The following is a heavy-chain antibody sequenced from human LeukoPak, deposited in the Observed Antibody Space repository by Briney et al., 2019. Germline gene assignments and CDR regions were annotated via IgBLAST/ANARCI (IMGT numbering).Heavy chain of an antibody. CDR1: GFTFISYA. D-gene: IGHD3-3*01. CDR3: ATYYDFWSGRDYFDY. CDR2: ISGPSDTT. Sequence: GGSLRLSCAASGFTFISYAMNWVRQAPGRGLEWVSGISGPSDTTKYADSVKGRFTISRDNAKNSLYLQMNSLRAEDTAVYYCATYYDFWSGRDYFDYWGQGTLVTVSS. J-gene: IGHJ4*02. V-gene: IGHV3-23*01.